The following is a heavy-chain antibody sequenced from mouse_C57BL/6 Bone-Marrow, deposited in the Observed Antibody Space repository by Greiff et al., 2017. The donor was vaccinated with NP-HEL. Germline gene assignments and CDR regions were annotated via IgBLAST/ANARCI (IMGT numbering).Heavy chain of an antibody. CDR3: ARDGLTAGDY. Sequence: VQLQQSGAELVKPGASVKLSCKASGYTFTSYWMQWVKQRPGQGLEWIGEIDPSDGYTNYNQKFKGKATLTADTSSSTAYMQLSSLTSEDSAVYYCARDGLTAGDYWGQGTTLTVSS. CDR1: GYTFTSYW. V-gene: IGHV1-50*01. D-gene: IGHD3-1*01. CDR2: IDPSDGYT. J-gene: IGHJ2*01.